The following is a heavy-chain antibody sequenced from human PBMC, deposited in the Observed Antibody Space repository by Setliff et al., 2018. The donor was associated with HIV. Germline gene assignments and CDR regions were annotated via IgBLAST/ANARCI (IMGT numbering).Heavy chain of an antibody. CDR3: ATDPKGDGWAYFDS. CDR1: GASMTSHY. Sequence: SETLSLTCSVAGASMTSHYLTWIRQPRGMGLEWIGNIYGSGTTKYNPSLRSRVTISVDKSKNQLSLSLDSVTAADTVVYYCATDPKGDGWAYFDSWGQGTLVTVSS. J-gene: IGHJ4*02. D-gene: IGHD6-19*01. CDR2: IYGSGTT. V-gene: IGHV4-59*11.